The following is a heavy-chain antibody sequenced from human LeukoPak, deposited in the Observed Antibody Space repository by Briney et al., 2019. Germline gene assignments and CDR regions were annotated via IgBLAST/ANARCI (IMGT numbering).Heavy chain of an antibody. CDR1: GFTFSSYG. J-gene: IGHJ4*02. CDR2: ISYDGGNK. D-gene: IGHD4-17*01. CDR3: ARDYGDFGGGFDY. V-gene: IGHV3-30*03. Sequence: PGRSLRLSCAASGFTFSSYGMHWVRQAPGKGLEWVAVISYDGGNKYYADSVKGRFTISRDNLKNTLYLQMNSLKPEDTSVFYCARDYGDFGGGFDYWGQGTLVTVSS.